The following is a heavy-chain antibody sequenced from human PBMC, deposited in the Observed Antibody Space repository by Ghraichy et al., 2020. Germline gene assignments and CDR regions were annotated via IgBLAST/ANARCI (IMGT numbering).Heavy chain of an antibody. CDR3: ARVRVSGSPDMDWFDP. V-gene: IGHV1-2*02. J-gene: IGHJ5*02. D-gene: IGHD1-26*01. CDR1: GYTFTGYY. CDR2: INPNSGGT. Sequence: ASVKVSCKASGYTFTGYYMHWVRQAPGQGLEWMGWINPNSGGTNYAQKFQGRVTMTRDTSISTAYMELSRLRSDDTAVYYCARVRVSGSPDMDWFDPWGQGTLVTVSS.